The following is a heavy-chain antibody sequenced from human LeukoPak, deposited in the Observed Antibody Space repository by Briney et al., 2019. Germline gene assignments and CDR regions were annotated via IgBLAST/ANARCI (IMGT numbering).Heavy chain of an antibody. J-gene: IGHJ5*02. CDR1: GGSISSYY. Sequence: SETLSLTCTVSGGSISSYYWSWIRQPAGKGLEWIGRIYTSGSTNYNPSLKSRVTMSVDTSKNQFSLKLSSVTAADTAVYYCARVGYGGRFNWFDPWGQGTLVTVSS. CDR3: ARVGYGGRFNWFDP. CDR2: IYTSGST. D-gene: IGHD4-23*01. V-gene: IGHV4-4*07.